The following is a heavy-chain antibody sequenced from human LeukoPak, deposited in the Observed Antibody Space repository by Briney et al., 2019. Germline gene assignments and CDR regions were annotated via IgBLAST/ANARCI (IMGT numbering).Heavy chain of an antibody. CDR3: AKLRYSGYGPGDY. J-gene: IGHJ4*02. CDR2: ISDSGRST. D-gene: IGHD5-12*01. Sequence: PGGSLRLSCAASGFTFSSYAMSWVRQAPGKGLERVSDISDSGRSTYYADSVKGRFTVSRDNSRNTLYLQMNSLRAEDTATYYCAKLRYSGYGPGDYWGQGTLVTVSS. CDR1: GFTFSSYA. V-gene: IGHV3-23*01.